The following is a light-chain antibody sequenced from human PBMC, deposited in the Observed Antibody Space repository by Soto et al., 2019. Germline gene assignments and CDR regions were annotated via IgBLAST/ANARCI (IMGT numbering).Light chain of an antibody. CDR2: GVN. V-gene: IGLV2-8*01. Sequence: QSVLTQPPSASGSPGQSVTISCTGDTSDVGGYNYVSWYQQYPGNVPKLMVYGVNKRPSGVPDRFSGSKSGNTAYLTVSGLQSEDEADYYCTSYAGGNNVFGTGTKLTVL. CDR3: TSYAGGNNV. CDR1: TSDVGGYNY. J-gene: IGLJ1*01.